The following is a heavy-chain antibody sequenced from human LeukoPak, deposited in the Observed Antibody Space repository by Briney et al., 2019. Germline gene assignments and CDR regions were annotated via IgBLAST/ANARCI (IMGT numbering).Heavy chain of an antibody. Sequence: PGGPLRLSCAASGFTFSSYEMNWVRQAPGKGLEWVSYISSSGSTIYYAGSVKGRFTISRDNAKNSLYLQMNSLRAEDTAVYYCAELGITMIGGVWGKGTTVTISS. V-gene: IGHV3-48*03. CDR2: ISSSGSTI. CDR3: AELGITMIGGV. J-gene: IGHJ6*04. CDR1: GFTFSSYE. D-gene: IGHD3-10*02.